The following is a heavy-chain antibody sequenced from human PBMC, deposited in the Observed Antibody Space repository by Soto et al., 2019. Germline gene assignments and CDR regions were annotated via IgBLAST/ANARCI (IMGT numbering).Heavy chain of an antibody. CDR2: ISYDGSNK. Sequence: QVQLVESGGGVVQPGRSLRLSCAASGFPFSSYGMHWVREALGKGLEWGAVISYDGSNKYYADSVKGRFTISRDNSASTLYLQMYSLRPEDKALYYCVGGQYYFDYRGQGTLVTVSP. CDR1: GFPFSSYG. V-gene: IGHV3-30*03. J-gene: IGHJ4*02. CDR3: VGGQYYFDY. D-gene: IGHD3-10*01.